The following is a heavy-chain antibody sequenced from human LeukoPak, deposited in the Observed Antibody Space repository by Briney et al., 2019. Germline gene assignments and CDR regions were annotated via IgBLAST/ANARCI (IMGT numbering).Heavy chain of an antibody. CDR3: AKDFRDGSSSFDY. J-gene: IGHJ4*02. V-gene: IGHV3-23*01. D-gene: IGHD6-6*01. CDR2: ISGSGGST. Sequence: GGSLRLSCAASGFTFSSYAMSWVRQARGKGVEWVSDISGSGGSTYYADSVKGRFTISRDNSKNTLYLQMNSLRAEDTAVYYCAKDFRDGSSSFDYWGQGTLVTVSS. CDR1: GFTFSSYA.